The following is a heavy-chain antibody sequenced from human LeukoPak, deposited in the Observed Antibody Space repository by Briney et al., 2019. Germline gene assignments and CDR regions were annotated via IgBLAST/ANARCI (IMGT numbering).Heavy chain of an antibody. V-gene: IGHV3-21*01. CDR1: GFTFSSYS. D-gene: IGHD3-16*02. J-gene: IGHJ3*02. CDR2: ISSSSSYI. CDR3: ARDRMITFGGVIANDAFDI. Sequence: PGGSLRLSCAASGFTFSSYSMNWVRQAPGKVLEWVSSISSSSSYIYYADSVKGRLTISRDNAKNSLYLQMNSLRAEDTAVYYCARDRMITFGGVIANDAFDIWGQGTMVTVSS.